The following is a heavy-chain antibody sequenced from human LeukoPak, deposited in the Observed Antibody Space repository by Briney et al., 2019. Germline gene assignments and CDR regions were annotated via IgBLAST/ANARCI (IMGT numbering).Heavy chain of an antibody. J-gene: IGHJ4*02. CDR3: ARDFCSGGSCYSYFHY. CDR2: IYHSGST. Sequence: PSGTPSLTCAVSGGSISSSNWWSWVRQPPGKGLEWIGEIYHSGSTNYNPSLKSRVTISLDTSKNQFSLRLSSVTTADTAVYYCARDFCSGGSCYSYFHYWGQGTLVTVSS. V-gene: IGHV4-4*02. CDR1: GGSISSSNW. D-gene: IGHD2-15*01.